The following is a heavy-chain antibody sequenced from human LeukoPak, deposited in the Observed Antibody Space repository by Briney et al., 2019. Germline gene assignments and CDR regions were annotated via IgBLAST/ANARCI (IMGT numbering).Heavy chain of an antibody. Sequence: GGSLRLSCAASGFTFSSYGMHWVRQAPGKGLEWVAVISYDGSNKYYADSVKGRFTISRDNSKNTLYLQMNSLRAEDTAVYYCARDSYIVATGGLDYWGQGTLVTVSS. V-gene: IGHV3-30*03. CDR1: GFTFSSYG. CDR3: ARDSYIVATGGLDY. D-gene: IGHD5-12*01. J-gene: IGHJ4*02. CDR2: ISYDGSNK.